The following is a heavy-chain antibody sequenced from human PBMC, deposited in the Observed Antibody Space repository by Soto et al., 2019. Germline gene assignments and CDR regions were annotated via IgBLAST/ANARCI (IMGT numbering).Heavy chain of an antibody. Sequence: PGKSLKISCKGSGYSFTSYWIGWVRQMPGKGLEWMGIIYPGDSDTRYSPSFQGQVTISADKSISTAYLQWSSLKASDTAMYYCARLRKLRFLEWYPGMDVWGQGTTVTVSS. D-gene: IGHD3-3*01. CDR2: IYPGDSDT. V-gene: IGHV5-51*01. CDR3: ARLRKLRFLEWYPGMDV. CDR1: GYSFTSYW. J-gene: IGHJ6*02.